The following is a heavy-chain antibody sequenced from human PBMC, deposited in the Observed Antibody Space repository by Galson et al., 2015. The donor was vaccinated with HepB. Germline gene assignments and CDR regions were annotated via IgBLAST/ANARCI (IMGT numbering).Heavy chain of an antibody. CDR3: ARDSILTGNYYYYGMDV. D-gene: IGHD3-9*01. V-gene: IGHV3-48*01. Sequence: SLRLSCAASGFTFSSYSMNWVRQAPGKGLEWVSYISSSSTIYYADSVKGRFTISRDNAKNSLYLQMNSLRAEDTAVYYCARDSILTGNYYYYGMDVWGQGTTVTVSS. J-gene: IGHJ6*02. CDR1: GFTFSSYS. CDR2: ISSSSTI.